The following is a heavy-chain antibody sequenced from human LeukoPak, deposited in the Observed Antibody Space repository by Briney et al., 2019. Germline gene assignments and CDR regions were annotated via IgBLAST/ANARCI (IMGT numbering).Heavy chain of an antibody. CDR1: GFTFNTYG. V-gene: IGHV3-30*18. CDR3: AKGVGGYTIGYYFDY. CDR2: ISYDASNK. J-gene: IGHJ4*02. D-gene: IGHD5-18*01. Sequence: GRSLRLSCAASGFTFNTYGMHWVRQAPGKGLEWVAVISYDASNKNYADPVKGRFTISRDYSKNTVYLQMNSLRAEDTAVYFCAKGVGGYTIGYYFDYRGQGTPVTVSS.